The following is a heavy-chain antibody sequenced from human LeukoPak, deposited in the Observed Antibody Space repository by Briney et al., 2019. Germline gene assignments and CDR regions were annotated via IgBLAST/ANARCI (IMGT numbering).Heavy chain of an antibody. CDR2: IRNKAYGGTA. V-gene: IGHV3-49*03. D-gene: IGHD1-26*01. Sequence: PGRSLRLSCAGSGFTFADYAMSWFRQAPGKGLEWVGFIRNKAYGGTAEHAASLIGRFTISRDDSKSIAYLQMNGLQTGDTAVYYCARESCRELHAFDIWGQGTMVTVSS. CDR3: ARESCRELHAFDI. CDR1: GFTFADYA. J-gene: IGHJ3*02.